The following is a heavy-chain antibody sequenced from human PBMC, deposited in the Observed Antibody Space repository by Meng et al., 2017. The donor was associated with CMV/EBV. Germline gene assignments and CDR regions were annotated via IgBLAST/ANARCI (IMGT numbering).Heavy chain of an antibody. CDR2: INPNTRGT. V-gene: IGHV1-2*02. J-gene: IGHJ5*02. CDR3: ARGAPLELVRLYSSGDWFDP. Sequence: TDNYLHWVRQAPGQGLEWMGWINPNTRGTKYAQKFEGRVTMTRNTSISTAYLDLSSLISDDTAVYYCARGAPLELVRLYSSGDWFDPWGQGTLVTVSS. CDR1: TDNY. D-gene: IGHD5-12*01.